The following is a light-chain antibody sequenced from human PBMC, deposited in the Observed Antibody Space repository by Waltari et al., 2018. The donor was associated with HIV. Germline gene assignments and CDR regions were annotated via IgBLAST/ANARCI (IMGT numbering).Light chain of an antibody. CDR3: SSYTSSSTLVI. J-gene: IGLJ2*01. V-gene: IGLV2-14*03. CDR2: DVS. CDR1: SSDVGYFSY. Sequence: QSALTQPASVSGSPGQSITISCTGTSSDVGYFSYVSWYQQRPGKAPKLIIFDVSNRPSVVYDRFSGSKSGNTASLTISGLQAEDEADYYCSSYTSSSTLVIFGGGTKLTVL.